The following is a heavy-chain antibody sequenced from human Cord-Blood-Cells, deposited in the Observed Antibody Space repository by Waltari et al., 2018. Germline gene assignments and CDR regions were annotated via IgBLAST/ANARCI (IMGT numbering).Heavy chain of an antibody. V-gene: IGHV1-2*02. Sequence: QVQLVQSGAEVKKPEASVTVSCKASGYTFTGYYMHWVRQAPGQGLEWMGWINPNSGGTNYAQKFQGRVTMTRDTSISTAYMELSRLRSDDTAVYYCARPGIAAAGTFAFDIWGQGTMVTVSS. CDR3: ARPGIAAAGTFAFDI. CDR2: INPNSGGT. CDR1: GYTFTGYY. J-gene: IGHJ3*02. D-gene: IGHD6-13*01.